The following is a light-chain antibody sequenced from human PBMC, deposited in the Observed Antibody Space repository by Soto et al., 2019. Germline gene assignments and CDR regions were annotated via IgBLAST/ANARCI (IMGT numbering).Light chain of an antibody. CDR1: QSISNS. J-gene: IGKJ1*01. CDR3: QQSYSSSWT. Sequence: DIQMTQSPSSLSASVGDRVTITCRASQSISNSLNWYQQKPGKAPNLLIYGTSSLHSGVPSRFSGSGSGTDFTLTISSLQREDFATYYCQQSYSSSWTFGQGTKVEIK. CDR2: GTS. V-gene: IGKV1-39*01.